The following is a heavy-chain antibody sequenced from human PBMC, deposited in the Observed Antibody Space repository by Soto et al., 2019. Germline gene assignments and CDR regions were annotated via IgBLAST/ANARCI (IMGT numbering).Heavy chain of an antibody. D-gene: IGHD6-19*01. CDR2: IYNSGST. CDR3: ARDQGIAVAVFDY. Sequence: QVQLQESGPGLVKPSETLSLTCTVSGGSVTSGSYYWSWIRQPPGKGLEGIGYIYNSGSTNYNPSRKSRVTRSVDTSKNQLSLKLSSLTAADTAVYYCARDQGIAVAVFDYWGQGTLVTVSS. CDR1: GGSVTSGSYY. J-gene: IGHJ4*02. V-gene: IGHV4-61*01.